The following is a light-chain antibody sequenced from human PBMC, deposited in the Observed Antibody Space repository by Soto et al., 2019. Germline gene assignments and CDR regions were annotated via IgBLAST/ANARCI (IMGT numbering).Light chain of an antibody. CDR3: QSYDSDFVV. CDR2: ENN. Sequence: NFMLTQPHSVSESPGKTLSISCTRSSGSIANNYVQWYQQRPGSAPTTVIYENNQRLSGVPDRCSGSTDGSSNSASLTISGLQTEDEADYYCQSYDSDFVVFGGGTKVTVL. CDR1: SGSIANNY. J-gene: IGLJ2*01. V-gene: IGLV6-57*04.